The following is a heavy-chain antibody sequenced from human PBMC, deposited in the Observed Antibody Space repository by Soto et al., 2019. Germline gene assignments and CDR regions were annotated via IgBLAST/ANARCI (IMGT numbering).Heavy chain of an antibody. Sequence: PGRSLRLSCAASGFTFNRYNMTWVRQAPGKGLEWISYISGSGSTIYYADSLKGRFTISRDNAKSSLYLQMDSLRDEDTAVYYCARDPTTMTYNWFDPWGQGTLVTVSS. V-gene: IGHV3-48*02. CDR1: GFTFNRYN. D-gene: IGHD3-22*01. CDR2: ISGSGSTI. J-gene: IGHJ5*02. CDR3: ARDPTTMTYNWFDP.